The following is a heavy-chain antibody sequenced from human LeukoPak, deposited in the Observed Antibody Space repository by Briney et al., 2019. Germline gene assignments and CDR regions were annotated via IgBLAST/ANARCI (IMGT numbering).Heavy chain of an antibody. CDR1: GYTLTELS. V-gene: IGHV1-24*01. Sequence: TSVKVSWKVSGYTLTELSMHWVRQAPGKGLEWMGGFDPEDGETIYAQKFQGRVTMTEDTSTDTAYMELSSLRSEDTAVYYCATDLTHRDSSSWYYFDYWGQGTLVTVSS. CDR3: ATDLTHRDSSSWYYFDY. J-gene: IGHJ4*02. D-gene: IGHD6-13*01. CDR2: FDPEDGET.